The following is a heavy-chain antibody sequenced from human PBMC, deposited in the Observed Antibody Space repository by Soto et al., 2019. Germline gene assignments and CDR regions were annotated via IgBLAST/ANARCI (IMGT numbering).Heavy chain of an antibody. CDR2: IWYDGSNK. J-gene: IGHJ4*02. Sequence: GGSLRLSCAASGFTFSNYGMHWVRQAPGKGLEWVAIIWYDGSNKYYADSVKGRFTISRDNSKNTLYLQMNSLRAEDTAVYYCARGEAVASSSFDYGGQGPLVPVPS. V-gene: IGHV3-33*01. CDR1: GFTFSNYG. CDR3: ARGEAVASSSFDY. D-gene: IGHD6-19*01.